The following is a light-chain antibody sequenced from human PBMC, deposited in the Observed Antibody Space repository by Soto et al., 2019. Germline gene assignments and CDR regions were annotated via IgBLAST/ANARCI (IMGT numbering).Light chain of an antibody. J-gene: IGKJ1*01. V-gene: IGKV3-15*01. Sequence: EIVLTQSPATLSVSPGERATLSCRASPSVGSNLAWYQQKPGPAPRLLISGASTRATGIPARFSGSGSGTEFTLTISNLQSEDFAVYYCQQYTNWPETFGQGTKVEI. CDR2: GAS. CDR3: QQYTNWPET. CDR1: PSVGSN.